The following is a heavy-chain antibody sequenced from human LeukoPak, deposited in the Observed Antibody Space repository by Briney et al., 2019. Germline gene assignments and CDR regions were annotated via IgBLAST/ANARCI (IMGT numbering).Heavy chain of an antibody. CDR1: GYTFTSYD. CDR3: ARGTWDCSSTSCYSGNWFDP. V-gene: IGHV1-2*02. J-gene: IGHJ5*02. Sequence: ASVKVSCKASGYTFTSYDINWVRQATGQGLEWMGWMNPNSGGTNYAQKFQGRVTMTRDTSISTAYMELSRLRSDDTAVYYCARGTWDCSSTSCYSGNWFDPWGQGTLVTVSS. D-gene: IGHD2-2*02. CDR2: MNPNSGGT.